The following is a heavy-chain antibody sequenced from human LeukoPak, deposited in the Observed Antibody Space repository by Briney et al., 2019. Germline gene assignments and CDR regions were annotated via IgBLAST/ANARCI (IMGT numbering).Heavy chain of an antibody. CDR1: GFTFSSYA. D-gene: IGHD2-21*01. J-gene: IGHJ4*02. Sequence: GGSLRLSCAASGFTFSSYAMHWVRQAPGKGLEWVAVISYDGSNKYYADSVKGRFTISRDNSKNTLYLQMNSLRAEDTAVYYCARAPLTPKFNCGGDCPGVFDYWGQGTLVTVSS. CDR2: ISYDGSNK. V-gene: IGHV3-30-3*01. CDR3: ARAPLTPKFNCGGDCPGVFDY.